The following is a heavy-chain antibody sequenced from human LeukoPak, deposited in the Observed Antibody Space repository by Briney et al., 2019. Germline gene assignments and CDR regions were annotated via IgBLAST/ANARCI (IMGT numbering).Heavy chain of an antibody. D-gene: IGHD1-26*01. CDR2: IYPGDSDT. V-gene: IGHV5-51*01. Sequence: GESLKISCKGSGYIFTSYWIGWVRQMAGKGLEWMGIIYPGDSDTSYSPSFQGHVTISADTSISTAYLQWSSLKASDTAMYYCARLQGGSQNAFDIWGQGTMVTVSS. CDR3: ARLQGGSQNAFDI. CDR1: GYIFTSYW. J-gene: IGHJ3*02.